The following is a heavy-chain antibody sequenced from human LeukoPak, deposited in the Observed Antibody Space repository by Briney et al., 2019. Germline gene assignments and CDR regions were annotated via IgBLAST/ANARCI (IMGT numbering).Heavy chain of an antibody. V-gene: IGHV3-15*01. Sequence: PGGSLRLSCAASGFTFSSYSMNWVGQAPGKGLEWVGHIKSKTDGGTTDYAAPVKGRFTISRDDSKNTLYLQMNSLKTEDTAVYYCTTDGGMATTGSLFDYWGQGALLTVSS. CDR2: IKSKTDGGTT. D-gene: IGHD6-13*01. CDR1: GFTFSSYS. J-gene: IGHJ4*02. CDR3: TTDGGMATTGSLFDY.